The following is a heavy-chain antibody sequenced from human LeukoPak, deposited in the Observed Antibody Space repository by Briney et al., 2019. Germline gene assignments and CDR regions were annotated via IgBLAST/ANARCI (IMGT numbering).Heavy chain of an antibody. J-gene: IGHJ5*02. CDR1: GYTFTGYY. D-gene: IGHD2-2*01. CDR2: INPTSGST. Sequence: ASVTVSCKASGYTFTGYYMHWVRQAPGQGLEWMGWINPTSGSTNYAQKFQGRVTMTRDTSISTAYMELSRLRSDDTAVYYCATDIVVVPAAMRASDPWGQGTLVTVSS. V-gene: IGHV1-2*02. CDR3: ATDIVVVPAAMRASDP.